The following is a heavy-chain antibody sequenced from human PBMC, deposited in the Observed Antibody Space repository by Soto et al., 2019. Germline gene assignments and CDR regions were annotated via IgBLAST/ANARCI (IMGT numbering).Heavy chain of an antibody. CDR2: ISGSGGST. J-gene: IGHJ4*02. D-gene: IGHD6-19*01. CDR3: AKDQNSGWLADY. CDR1: GFTFSSYA. V-gene: IGHV3-23*01. Sequence: HPGGSLRLSCAASGFTFSSYAMSWVRQAPGKGLEWVSAISGSGGSTYYADSVKGRFTISRDNSKNTLYLQMNSLRAEDTAVYYCAKDQNSGWLADYWGQGTLVTVSS.